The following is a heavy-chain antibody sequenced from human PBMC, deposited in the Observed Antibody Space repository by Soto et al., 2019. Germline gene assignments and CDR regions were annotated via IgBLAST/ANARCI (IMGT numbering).Heavy chain of an antibody. V-gene: IGHV1-69*06. CDR2: IIPIFGTA. Sequence: AVKVSYKGSRGCFSSYSLRWVRQAPREGVEWMGGIIPIFGTANYAQKFQGRVTITADKSTSTAYMELSTLRSEDTAVYYCARYGGRGWSGSYYGMDVWGQGTTVTVSS. J-gene: IGHJ6*02. CDR3: ARYGGRGWSGSYYGMDV. D-gene: IGHD6-19*01. CDR1: RGCFSSYS.